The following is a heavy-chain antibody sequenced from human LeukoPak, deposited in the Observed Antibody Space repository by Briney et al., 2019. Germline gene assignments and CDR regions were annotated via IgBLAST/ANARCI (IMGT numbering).Heavy chain of an antibody. V-gene: IGHV4-59*01. D-gene: IGHD6-6*01. CDR2: IYYSGNT. Sequence: SETLSLTCAVSGVSISSSYWSWIRQPPGQGLEWMGYIYYSGNTNYNPSLKSRVAMSIDTSKNQFSLKLTSVTAADTALYYCARDGSGSSADVWGKGTSVTVSS. CDR1: GVSISSSY. CDR3: ARDGSGSSADV. J-gene: IGHJ6*04.